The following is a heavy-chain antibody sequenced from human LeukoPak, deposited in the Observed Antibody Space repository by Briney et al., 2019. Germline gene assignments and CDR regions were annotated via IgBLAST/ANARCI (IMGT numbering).Heavy chain of an antibody. V-gene: IGHV3-23*01. CDR2: ISGSGGST. CDR1: GFTFSSYA. D-gene: IGHD2-8*01. J-gene: IGHJ4*02. CDR3: AKDRSCTNDICHGDFDY. Sequence: GRSLRLSCAASGFTFSSYAVSWVRQAPGKGLEWVSSISGSGGSTYSADSVKGRFTISRDNSKNTLYLQMNSLRAEDTALYYCAKDRSCTNDICHGDFDYWGQGTLVTVSS.